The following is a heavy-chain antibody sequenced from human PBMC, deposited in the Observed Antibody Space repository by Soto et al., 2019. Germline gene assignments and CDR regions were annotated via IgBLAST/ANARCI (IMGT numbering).Heavy chain of an antibody. CDR2: IYYSGST. Sequence: SETLSLTCTVSGGSISSYYWSWIRQPPGKGLEWIGSIYYSGSTYYNPSLKSRVTISVDTSKNQFSLKLSSVTAADTAVYYCARHTYYDFWSGYLPYYYYYYMDVWGKGTTVTVSS. J-gene: IGHJ6*03. V-gene: IGHV4-59*08. D-gene: IGHD3-3*01. CDR1: GGSISSYY. CDR3: ARHTYYDFWSGYLPYYYYYYMDV.